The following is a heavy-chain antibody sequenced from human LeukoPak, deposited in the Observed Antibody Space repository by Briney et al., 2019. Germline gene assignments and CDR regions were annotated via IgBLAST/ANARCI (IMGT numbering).Heavy chain of an antibody. CDR3: ATGCFFWSGFYFDY. V-gene: IGHV1-24*01. CDR2: FDPEDGET. Sequence: GAPQKISSTVSGYTLTELSMHCVRHAPGKRLLWMGGFDPEDGETIYAQKFQGRVTMTEERSTDRAYMELSSLRFEDTAVYYCATGCFFWSGFYFDYWGQGTLVTVSS. J-gene: IGHJ4*02. CDR1: GYTLTELS. D-gene: IGHD3-3*01.